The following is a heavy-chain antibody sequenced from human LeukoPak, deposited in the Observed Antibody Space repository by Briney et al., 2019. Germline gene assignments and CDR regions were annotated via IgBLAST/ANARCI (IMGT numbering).Heavy chain of an antibody. CDR2: ISGIGGRT. J-gene: IGHJ4*02. CDR3: SKGIRTIDY. V-gene: IGHV3-23*01. Sequence: PGGSLTPSCPASGSPFTSQAISWVRQAPGQGRDWVAVISGIGGRTSYANSVTGRFTISRDTSQNTMYLQMNSLRPAHTPLYYHSKGIRTIDYWGQGTLVTVSS. CDR1: GSPFTSQA. D-gene: IGHD1-14*01.